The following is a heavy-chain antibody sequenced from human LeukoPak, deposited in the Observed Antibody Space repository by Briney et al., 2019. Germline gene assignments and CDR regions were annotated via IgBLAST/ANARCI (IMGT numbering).Heavy chain of an antibody. D-gene: IGHD4-17*01. CDR1: GYTFTSYY. CDR3: AREGRTVTTYFGYYSDY. J-gene: IGHJ4*02. V-gene: IGHV1-46*01. CDR2: INPSGGST. Sequence: ASVKVSCKASGYTFTSYYMHWVRQAPGQGLEWMGIINPSGGSTSYAQKFQGRVTMTRDTSTSTVYMELSSLRSEDTAVYYCAREGRTVTTYFGYYSDYWGQGTLVTVSS.